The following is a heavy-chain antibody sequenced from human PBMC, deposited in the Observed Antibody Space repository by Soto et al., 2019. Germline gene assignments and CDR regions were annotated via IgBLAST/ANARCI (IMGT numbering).Heavy chain of an antibody. CDR2: IIPIFGTA. V-gene: IGHV1-69*01. J-gene: IGHJ6*02. Sequence: QVQLVQSGAEVKKPGSSVKVSCKASGGTFSSYAISWVRQAPGQGLEWMGGIIPIFGTANYAQKFQGRVTITADESTSTAYMELSSLRSEDTAVYYCARDIYDSSGYSVPEPYYYYGMDVWGQGTTVTVSS. D-gene: IGHD3-22*01. CDR1: GGTFSSYA. CDR3: ARDIYDSSGYSVPEPYYYYGMDV.